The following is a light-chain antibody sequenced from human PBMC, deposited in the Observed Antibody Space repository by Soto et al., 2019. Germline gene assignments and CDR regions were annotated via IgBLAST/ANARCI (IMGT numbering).Light chain of an antibody. CDR3: QQRRDWPLT. V-gene: IGKV3-11*01. CDR1: QSVSSY. CDR2: DAS. Sequence: EIVLTQSPATLSLSPGERATLSCRASQSVSSYLGWYQQKPGQAPRLLIYDASNRATGIPARFSGSGSWTDFPLTISILEPEDFAVYYCQQRRDWPLTCGGGTKVEIK. J-gene: IGKJ4*01.